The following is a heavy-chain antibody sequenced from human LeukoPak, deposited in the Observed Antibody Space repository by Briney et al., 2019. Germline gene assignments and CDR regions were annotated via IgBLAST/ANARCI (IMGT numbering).Heavy chain of an antibody. Sequence: PGGSLRLSCAASGFTFSSYWMSWVRQAPGKGLEWVANIKQDGSEKYYVDSVKGRFTISRDNAKNSLYLQMNSLRAEDTAVYYCARDGASRYSYGLYYFDYWGQEPWSPSPQ. CDR3: ARDGASRYSYGLYYFDY. CDR1: GFTFSSYW. V-gene: IGHV3-7*03. CDR2: IKQDGSEK. D-gene: IGHD5-18*01. J-gene: IGHJ4*01.